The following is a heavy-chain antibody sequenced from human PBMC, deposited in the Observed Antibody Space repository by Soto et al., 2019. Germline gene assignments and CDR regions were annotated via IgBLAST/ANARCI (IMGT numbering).Heavy chain of an antibody. CDR3: ARTKYYYDSSGKAFDP. V-gene: IGHV1-69*06. Sequence: QVQLVQSGAEVKKPGSSVKVSCKASGGTFSSYAISWVRQAPGQGLEWMGGIIPIFGTANYAQKFQGRVTMTTDTSTSTAYMELRSLRSDDTAVYYCARTKYYYDSSGKAFDPWGQGTLVTVSS. CDR1: GGTFSSYA. J-gene: IGHJ5*02. D-gene: IGHD3-22*01. CDR2: IIPIFGTA.